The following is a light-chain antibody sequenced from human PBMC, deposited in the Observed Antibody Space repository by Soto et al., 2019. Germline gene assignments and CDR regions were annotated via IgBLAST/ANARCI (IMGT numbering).Light chain of an antibody. CDR2: AAS. CDR1: QGIIDY. J-gene: IGKJ1*01. V-gene: IGKV1-27*01. CDR3: QKYNSAPQT. Sequence: DIQMTQSPSSLSASVGDRVTITCRASQGIIDYLAWYQQKPGKAPTLLIYAASTVASGVPSRFSGSGSGTDLTLTISSLQPEDVATYYCQKYNSAPQTFGPGTKVEIK.